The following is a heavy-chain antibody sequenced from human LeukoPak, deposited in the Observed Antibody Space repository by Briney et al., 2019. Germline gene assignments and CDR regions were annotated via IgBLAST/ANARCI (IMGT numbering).Heavy chain of an antibody. Sequence: SETLSPTCTVFGGSISINNNYWVWIRQPPGEGLEWIGRIYYSGSAYYNPSLKSRVTISVDTSKNHFSLKLRSVTAADTAVYYCARRPGYPDSIDSWGQGPLVTVSS. D-gene: IGHD3-22*01. CDR1: GGSISINNNY. V-gene: IGHV4-39*01. CDR2: IYYSGSA. CDR3: ARRPGYPDSIDS. J-gene: IGHJ4*02.